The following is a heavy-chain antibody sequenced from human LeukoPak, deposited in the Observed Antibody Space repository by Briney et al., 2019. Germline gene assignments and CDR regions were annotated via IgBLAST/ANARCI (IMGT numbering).Heavy chain of an antibody. CDR3: ARDRGREGYNSHFDY. D-gene: IGHD5-24*01. Sequence: GGSLKLSCAASGFTFSNYEMNWVRQAPGKGLEWVSYISSGGNSIYYADSVKGRFTISRDNAKNSLYLQMSSLRAEDTAVYYCARDRGREGYNSHFDYWGQGTLVTVSS. CDR1: GFTFSNYE. CDR2: ISSGGNSI. V-gene: IGHV3-48*03. J-gene: IGHJ4*02.